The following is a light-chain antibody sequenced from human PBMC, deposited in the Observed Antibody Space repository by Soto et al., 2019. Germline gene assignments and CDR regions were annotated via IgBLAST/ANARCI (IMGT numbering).Light chain of an antibody. CDR1: QSLSTY. CDR2: DAS. V-gene: IGKV3-11*01. J-gene: IGKJ1*01. Sequence: EIVLTQSPATLSLSPGERATLSCRASQSLSTYLAWYQQKPGQAPRLLIYDASNRASGIPARFSGSGSGTDFNLTISGLEPEDFAVYYCQQRSNWPPWTFGQGTKVEIK. CDR3: QQRSNWPPWT.